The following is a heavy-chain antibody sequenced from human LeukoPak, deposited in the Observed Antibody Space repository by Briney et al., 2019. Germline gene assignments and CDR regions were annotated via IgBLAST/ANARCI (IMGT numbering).Heavy chain of an antibody. D-gene: IGHD4-11*01. V-gene: IGHV3-48*01. CDR1: GFTFSSYS. Sequence: GGSLRLSCAASGFTFSSYSMNRVRQAPGKGLEWVSYISSSSSTIYYADSVKGRSTISRDNAKNSLCLQMNSLRAEDTAIYYCANPPTVTSFHYWGQGTLVTVSS. CDR2: ISSSSSTI. J-gene: IGHJ4*02. CDR3: ANPPTVTSFHY.